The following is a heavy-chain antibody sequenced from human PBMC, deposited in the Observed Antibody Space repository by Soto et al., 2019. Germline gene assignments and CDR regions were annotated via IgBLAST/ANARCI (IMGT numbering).Heavy chain of an antibody. CDR1: GFTFSDYY. V-gene: IGHV3-11*01. CDR2: ISSGGNTM. J-gene: IGHJ4*02. Sequence: QVQLVESGGDLVKPGGSLRLSCTASGFTFSDYYMNWIRQAPGKGLEWVSDISSGGNTMYYADSVKGRFTISRDNARNSLYLQMNSLRAEDTAVYYCATSSGALAASFPYYFDYWGQGTLVTVSS. CDR3: ATSSGALAASFPYYFDY. D-gene: IGHD6-25*01.